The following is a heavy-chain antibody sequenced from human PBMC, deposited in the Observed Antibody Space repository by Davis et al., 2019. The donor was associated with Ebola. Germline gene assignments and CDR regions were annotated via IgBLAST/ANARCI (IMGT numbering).Heavy chain of an antibody. D-gene: IGHD3-3*01. V-gene: IGHV4-59*01. CDR2: IYYSGRT. Sequence: MPSETLSLTCPVPGGSISSYYWSWIRQPPGKGLEWIGYIYYSGRTNYNPSLKSRVTISVDTSKNQFSLKLSSVTAADTAVYYFATYYDVWRGHYRMDVWGQGTTVTVSS. J-gene: IGHJ6*02. CDR1: GGSISSYY. CDR3: ATYYDVWRGHYRMDV.